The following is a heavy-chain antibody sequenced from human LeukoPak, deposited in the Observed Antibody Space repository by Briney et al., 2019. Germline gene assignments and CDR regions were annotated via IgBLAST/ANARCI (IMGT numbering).Heavy chain of an antibody. V-gene: IGHV1-18*01. CDR3: ARETGVYDFWSGYWGPHYMDV. CDR2: VRAYNGNT. J-gene: IGHJ6*03. CDR1: GYTFTSYG. D-gene: IGHD3-3*01. Sequence: ASVKVSCKASGYTFTSYGISWVRQAPGRGLEGLGWVRAYNGNTNYAQKLQGRVTITTDTSTSTAYMELRSLRSDDTAVYYCARETGVYDFWSGYWGPHYMDVWGKGTTVTVSS.